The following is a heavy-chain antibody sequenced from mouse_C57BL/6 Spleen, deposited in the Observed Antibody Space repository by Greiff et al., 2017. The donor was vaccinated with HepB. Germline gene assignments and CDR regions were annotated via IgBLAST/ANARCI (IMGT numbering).Heavy chain of an antibody. V-gene: IGHV1-50*01. Sequence: QVQLQQPGAELVKPGASVKLSCKASGYTFTSYWMQWVKQRPGQGLEWIGEIDPSDSYTNYNQKFKGKATLTVDTSSSTAYMQLSSLTSEDSAVYYCARYPAVFTPVVARNGYFDVWGTGTTVTVSS. CDR3: ARYPAVFTPVVARNGYFDV. D-gene: IGHD1-1*01. J-gene: IGHJ1*03. CDR1: GYTFTSYW. CDR2: IDPSDSYT.